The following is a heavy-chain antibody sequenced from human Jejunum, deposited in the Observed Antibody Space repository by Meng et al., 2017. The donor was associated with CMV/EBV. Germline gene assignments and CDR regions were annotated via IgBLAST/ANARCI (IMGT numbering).Heavy chain of an antibody. J-gene: IGHJ6*02. D-gene: IGHD3-22*01. CDR2: INDNGAGT. Sequence: SWVRPAPGKGLAWVAGINDNGAGTGYADSVKGRFTLSRDNAKNSLYLQMNSLRAEDTALYYCARAQGYYDSSGYYNSYYYYGMDVWGQGTLVTVSS. CDR3: ARAQGYYDSSGYYNSYYYYGMDV. V-gene: IGHV3-20*03.